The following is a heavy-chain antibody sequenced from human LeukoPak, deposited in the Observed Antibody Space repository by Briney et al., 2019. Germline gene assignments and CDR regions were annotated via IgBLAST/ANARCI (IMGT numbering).Heavy chain of an antibody. CDR3: ARSIHYYYDSSGYSKFDY. V-gene: IGHV3-23*01. Sequence: GGSLRLSCAASGFTFSSYAMSWVRQAPGKGLEWVSGISGSGGSTYYADSVKGRFTISRDNSKNTLYLQMNSLRAEDTAVYYCARSIHYYYDSSGYSKFDYWGQGTLVTVSS. D-gene: IGHD3-22*01. CDR1: GFTFSSYA. CDR2: ISGSGGST. J-gene: IGHJ4*02.